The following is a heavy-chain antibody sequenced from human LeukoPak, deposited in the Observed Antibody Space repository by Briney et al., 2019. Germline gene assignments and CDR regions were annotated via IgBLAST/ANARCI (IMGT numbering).Heavy chain of an antibody. D-gene: IGHD4-17*01. CDR2: INPNSGGT. J-gene: IGHJ6*03. CDR3: AKDRYGDYEAPYHYYMDV. V-gene: IGHV1-2*02. CDR1: GYTFAGYY. Sequence: GASVKVSCKASGYTFAGYYIHWVRQAPGQGLEWMGWINPNSGGTNYAQKFQGRVTMTRDTSTNTGYMELSRLRSDDTAVYYCAKDRYGDYEAPYHYYMDVWGKGTTVTVSS.